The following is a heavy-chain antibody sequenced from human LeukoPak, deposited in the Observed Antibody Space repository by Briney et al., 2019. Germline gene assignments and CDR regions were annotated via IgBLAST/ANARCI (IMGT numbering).Heavy chain of an antibody. CDR1: GFTFHDYG. CDR2: INWDSGKT. J-gene: IGHJ4*02. Sequence: GGSLRLSCAASGFTFHDYGMHWVRQAPGKGLEWVSSINWDSGKTYYGDSVKGRFTISRDNAKNSLYLQMNSLRAEDTAVYYCASAHYDYVWGSYRHSNFDYWGQGTLVTVSS. D-gene: IGHD3-16*02. V-gene: IGHV3-20*04. CDR3: ASAHYDYVWGSYRHSNFDY.